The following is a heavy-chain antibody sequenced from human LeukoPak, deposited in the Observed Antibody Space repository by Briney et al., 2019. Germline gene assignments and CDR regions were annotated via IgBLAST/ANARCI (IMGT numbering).Heavy chain of an antibody. Sequence: GGSLRLSRTASGSTFGGDAMSWVRQAPRKGMEWVGFIRSKAYGGTTEYAASVKGRFTISRDDSKSIAYLQMNSLKTEDTAVYYCTRDRQQLVDYYYYYMDVWGKGTTVTVSS. V-gene: IGHV3-49*04. CDR3: TRDRQQLVDYYYYYMDV. D-gene: IGHD6-13*01. J-gene: IGHJ6*03. CDR1: GSTFGGDA. CDR2: IRSKAYGGTT.